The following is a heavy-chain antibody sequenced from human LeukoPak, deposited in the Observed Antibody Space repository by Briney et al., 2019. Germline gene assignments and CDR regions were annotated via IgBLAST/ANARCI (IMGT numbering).Heavy chain of an antibody. CDR3: ARDLTPNTIFGVINWFDP. CDR1: GFTFSSYW. Sequence: PGGSLRLSCAASGFTFSSYWMHWVRQAPGKGLVWVSRINSDGSSTSYADSVKGRFTISRDNAKNTLYLQMNSLRAEDTAVYYCARDLTPNTIFGVINWFDPWGQGTLVTVSS. D-gene: IGHD3-3*01. V-gene: IGHV3-74*01. J-gene: IGHJ5*02. CDR2: INSDGSST.